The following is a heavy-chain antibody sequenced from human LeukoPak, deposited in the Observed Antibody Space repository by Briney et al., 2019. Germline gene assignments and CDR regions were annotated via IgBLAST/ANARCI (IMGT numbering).Heavy chain of an antibody. J-gene: IGHJ1*01. D-gene: IGHD6-13*01. V-gene: IGHV4-34*01. CDR1: GGSFSGYY. CDR3: ARDGYSSSWYGYFQH. CDR2: INHSGST. Sequence: PSETLSLTCAVYGGSFSGYYWSWIRQPPGKGLEWIGEINHSGSTNYNPSLKSRVTISVDTSKNQFSLKLSSATAADTAVYYCARDGYSSSWYGYFQHWGQGTLVTVSS.